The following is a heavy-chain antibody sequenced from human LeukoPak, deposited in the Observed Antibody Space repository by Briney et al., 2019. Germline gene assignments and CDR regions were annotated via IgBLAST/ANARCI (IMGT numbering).Heavy chain of an antibody. Sequence: GGSLRLSCAASGFTLSSNWMHWVRQAPGKGLVWVSRINSDGNNTNYADSVKGRFTISRDNSQNTVSLQVNNLRTEDTALYYCAKTSLSDASGHYYYMDVWGKGTTVTVSS. CDR1: GFTLSSNW. D-gene: IGHD3-3*01. V-gene: IGHV3-74*01. CDR2: INSDGNNT. CDR3: AKTSLSDASGHYYYMDV. J-gene: IGHJ6*03.